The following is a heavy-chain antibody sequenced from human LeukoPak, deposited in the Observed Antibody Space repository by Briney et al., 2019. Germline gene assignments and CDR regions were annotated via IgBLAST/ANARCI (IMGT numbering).Heavy chain of an antibody. J-gene: IGHJ5*02. Sequence: VASVKVSCKASGGTFSSYAISWVRQAPGQGLEWMGGIIPIFGTANYAQKFQGRVTITADESTSTAYMELSSLRSEDTAVYYCARRACGGDCYPFLGRFDPWGQGTLVTVSS. D-gene: IGHD2-21*02. CDR3: ARRACGGDCYPFLGRFDP. V-gene: IGHV1-69*13. CDR2: IIPIFGTA. CDR1: GGTFSSYA.